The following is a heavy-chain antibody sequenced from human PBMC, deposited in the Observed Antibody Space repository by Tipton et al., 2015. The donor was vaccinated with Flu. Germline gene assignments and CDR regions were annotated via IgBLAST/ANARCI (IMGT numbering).Heavy chain of an antibody. V-gene: IGHV3-30*02. Sequence: SLRLSCAASGFTFSYYDMHWVRQAPGKGLEWLTFIRYDGSDKFYADSVKGRFTISRDNSNNALFLQMNSLRAEDTAVYYCARRGTDWNYVGFDNWGQGTLVTVSS. D-gene: IGHD1-7*01. J-gene: IGHJ4*02. CDR2: IRYDGSDK. CDR3: ARRGTDWNYVGFDN. CDR1: GFTFSYYD.